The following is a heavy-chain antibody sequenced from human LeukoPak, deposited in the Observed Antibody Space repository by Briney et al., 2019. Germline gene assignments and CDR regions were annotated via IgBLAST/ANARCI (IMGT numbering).Heavy chain of an antibody. CDR2: IIPMFGTT. CDR1: GGTLNDYG. V-gene: IGHV1-69*06. CDR3: ATDLQSDFWTGYYWGS. D-gene: IGHD3/OR15-3a*01. J-gene: IGHJ5*02. Sequence: SVKVSCKASGGTLNDYGVSWVRQAPGQGLEWMGRIIPMFGTTIYAEKFQGRVTISADKSTNTAYVEVSRLNSDDTAIFYCATDLQSDFWTGYYWGSWGQGTLVTVSS.